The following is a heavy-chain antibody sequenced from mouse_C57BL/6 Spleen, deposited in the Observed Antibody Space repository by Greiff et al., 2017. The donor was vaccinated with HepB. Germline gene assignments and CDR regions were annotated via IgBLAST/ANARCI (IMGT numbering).Heavy chain of an antibody. CDR2: INPNNGGT. Sequence: EVQLQQSGPELVKPGASVKISCKASGYTFTDYYMNWVKQSHGKSLEWIGDINPNNGGTSYNQKFKGKATLTVDKSSSTAYMELRSLTSEDSAVYYCARWWPWYFDVWGTGTTVTVSS. V-gene: IGHV1-26*01. J-gene: IGHJ1*03. D-gene: IGHD1-1*02. CDR3: ARWWPWYFDV. CDR1: GYTFTDYY.